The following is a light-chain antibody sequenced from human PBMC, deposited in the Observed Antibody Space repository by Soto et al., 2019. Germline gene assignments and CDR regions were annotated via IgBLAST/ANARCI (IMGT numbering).Light chain of an antibody. Sequence: EIVLTQSPGTLSLSPGERATLSCRASQSLISTDLAWYQQKPGQAPRLLIYGASTRATGIPDRFSGSGSATDFTLTISRLEPEDFAVYYCQQYGGAPLTVGGGTKVDMK. J-gene: IGKJ4*02. V-gene: IGKV3-20*01. CDR3: QQYGGAPLT. CDR1: QSLISTD. CDR2: GAS.